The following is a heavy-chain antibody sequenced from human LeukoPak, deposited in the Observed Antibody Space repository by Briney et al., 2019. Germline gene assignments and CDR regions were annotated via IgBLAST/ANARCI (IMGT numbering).Heavy chain of an antibody. D-gene: IGHD2-2*01. Sequence: GGSLRLSCAASGFIFSTYSMVWVRQAPGKGLEWVSSISSSGSYRYYADSVKGRFTISRDNAKNSLCLHMNSLRAEDTAVYYCARVREAAAFDSWSPGTLVTVSS. CDR3: ARVREAAAFDS. J-gene: IGHJ4*02. V-gene: IGHV3-21*06. CDR1: GFIFSTYS. CDR2: ISSSGSYR.